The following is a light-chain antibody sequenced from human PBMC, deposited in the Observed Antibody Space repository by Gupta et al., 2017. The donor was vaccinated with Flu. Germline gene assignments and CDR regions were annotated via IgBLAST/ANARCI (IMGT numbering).Light chain of an antibody. CDR3: SSYTSSGVRV. J-gene: IGLJ3*02. CDR2: EVT. CDR1: SSDVGGYNY. Sequence: QSALTQPASVSGSPGQSISTSCPGTSSDVGGYNYVSWYQQHPGNAPKLMIYEVTTRPSGVSNRFSCSKSGNTAALTVPALQAHDEADYYCSSYTSSGVRVFGGGTKLTVL. V-gene: IGLV2-14*01.